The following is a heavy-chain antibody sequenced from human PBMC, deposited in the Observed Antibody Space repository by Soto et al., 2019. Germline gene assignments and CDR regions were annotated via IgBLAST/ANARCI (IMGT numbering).Heavy chain of an antibody. J-gene: IGHJ6*02. Sequence: QVQLVQAGAEVKKPGSSVKVSCKASGGTFSSYAISWVRQAPGQGLEWMGGIIPIFDTANYAQKFQGRVTITAVESTSTAYMELSSLRSEDTAVYYCARHDCISSSCYYYYYYGMDVWGQGTTVTVSS. D-gene: IGHD2-15*01. V-gene: IGHV1-69*12. CDR1: GGTFSSYA. CDR3: ARHDCISSSCYYYYYYGMDV. CDR2: IIPIFDTA.